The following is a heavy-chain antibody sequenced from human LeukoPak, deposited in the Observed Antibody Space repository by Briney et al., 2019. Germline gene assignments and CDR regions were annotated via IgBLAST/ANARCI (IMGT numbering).Heavy chain of an antibody. J-gene: IGHJ4*02. CDR2: ISSSGRTI. CDR3: AVNYDLDY. Sequence: PGGSLRLSCAASGFTFSSYEMNWVRQAPGKGLEWVSYISSSGRTIYYADSVQDRFTISRDNAKNSLYLQMNSLRAEDTAVYYCAVNYDLDYWGQGTLVTVSS. V-gene: IGHV3-48*03. D-gene: IGHD4-11*01. CDR1: GFTFSSYE.